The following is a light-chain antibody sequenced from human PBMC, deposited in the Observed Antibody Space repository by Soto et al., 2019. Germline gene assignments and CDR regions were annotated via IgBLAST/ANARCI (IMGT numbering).Light chain of an antibody. J-gene: IGKJ2*01. V-gene: IGKV4-1*01. CDR2: WAS. CDR3: QQYESTPPT. CDR1: QSVLYSSNNKNY. Sequence: DIVMTQSPDSLAVSLGERATINCKSSQSVLYSSNNKNYLAWYQQRPGQPPKLLIYWASTRESGVPDRFSGSGSGTDVTLTITSQQAEDVAVYYCQQYESTPPTFGQGTKLEIK.